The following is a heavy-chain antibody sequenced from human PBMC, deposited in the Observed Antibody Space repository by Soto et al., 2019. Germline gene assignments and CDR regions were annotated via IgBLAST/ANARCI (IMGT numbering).Heavy chain of an antibody. J-gene: IGHJ6*02. CDR2: IYYSGST. V-gene: IGHV4-31*03. D-gene: IGHD6-19*01. CDR3: ARGTGVAVPGIDLMSYGMDV. Sequence: QVQLQESGPGLVEPSQTLSLICSVSGDSISSGGHYWSWIRQHPGKGLEWIGSIYYSGSTDYNPSLKIRVIISVDPSKNKFSLTLSSVTAADTAVYYCARGTGVAVPGIDLMSYGMDVWGQGTTVIVSS. CDR1: GDSISSGGHY.